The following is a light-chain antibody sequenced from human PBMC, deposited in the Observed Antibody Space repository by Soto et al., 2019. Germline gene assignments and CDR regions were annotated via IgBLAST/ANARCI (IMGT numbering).Light chain of an antibody. CDR2: SNN. V-gene: IGLV1-44*01. CDR1: SSNIGSNT. J-gene: IGLJ1*01. CDR3: ASWDDSLNGYV. Sequence: QSVLTQPPSASGTPGQRVTISCSGSSSNIGSNTVNWYQQLPGTAPNHLIYSNNQRPSGVPDRFSGSTSGTSASLAISGLQYEDEDDYYCASWDDSLNGYVFGTGTKLTVL.